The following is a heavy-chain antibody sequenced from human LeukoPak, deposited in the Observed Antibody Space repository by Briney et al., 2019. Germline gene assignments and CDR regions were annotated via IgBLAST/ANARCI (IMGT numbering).Heavy chain of an antibody. CDR2: IYMSGST. J-gene: IGHJ4*02. CDR3: ARGVVITGLDY. D-gene: IGHD3-3*01. Sequence: SETLSLTCIVSGGSISSYYWSWIRQPAGKGLEWIGRIYMSGSTNYNPSLKSRVTMSVDTSKNQFSLMLTSVTAADTAVYYCARGVVITGLDYWGQGTLVTVSS. CDR1: GGSISSYY. V-gene: IGHV4-4*07.